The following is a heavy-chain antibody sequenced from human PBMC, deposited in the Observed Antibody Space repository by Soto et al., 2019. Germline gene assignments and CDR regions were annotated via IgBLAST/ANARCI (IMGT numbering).Heavy chain of an antibody. Sequence: TGGSLRLSCAASGCTFISYAMSWVRQAPGKGLEWVSAISGSGGSTYYADSVKGRFTISRDNSKNTLYLQMNSLRAEDTAVYYCANTLLPYCSGGSCYKPFDYWGQGTLVTVSS. CDR2: ISGSGGST. D-gene: IGHD2-15*01. CDR1: GCTFISYA. CDR3: ANTLLPYCSGGSCYKPFDY. J-gene: IGHJ4*02. V-gene: IGHV3-23*01.